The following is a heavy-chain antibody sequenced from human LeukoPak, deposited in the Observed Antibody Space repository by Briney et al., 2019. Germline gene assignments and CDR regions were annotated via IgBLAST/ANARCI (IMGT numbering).Heavy chain of an antibody. D-gene: IGHD6-19*01. CDR1: GFTFSRAW. V-gene: IGHV3-7*01. CDR3: ARVYSSGSTDY. Sequence: GGSLRLSCAASGFTFSRAWMSWVRQAPGKGLEWVANIKEDGSEEYYADSVKGRFTISRDNYKNTLYLQMNSLRAEDTAVYYCARVYSSGSTDYWGQGTLVTVSS. CDR2: IKEDGSEE. J-gene: IGHJ4*02.